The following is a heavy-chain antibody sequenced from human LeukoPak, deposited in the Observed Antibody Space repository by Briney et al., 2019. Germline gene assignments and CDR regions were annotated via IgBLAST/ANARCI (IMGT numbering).Heavy chain of an antibody. V-gene: IGHV4-34*01. CDR2: INHSGST. Sequence: SETLSLTCAVYGGSFGGYYWSWIRQPPGKGLEWIGEINHSGSTNYNPSLKSRVTISVDTSKNQFSLKLSSVTAADTAVYYCASQGDTAMAPGDYWGQGTLVTVSS. D-gene: IGHD5-18*01. J-gene: IGHJ4*02. CDR1: GGSFGGYY. CDR3: ASQGDTAMAPGDY.